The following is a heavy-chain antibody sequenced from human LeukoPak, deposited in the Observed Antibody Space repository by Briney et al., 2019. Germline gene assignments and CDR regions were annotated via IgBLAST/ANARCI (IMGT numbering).Heavy chain of an antibody. J-gene: IGHJ4*01. V-gene: IGHV3-74*01. CDR1: GFTFSSYW. Sequence: PGGSLRLSCAASGFTFSSYWMHWVRQAPGKGLVWVSRIRGDGSSTTYAESVKGRFTISRDNAKNTLYLQMNSLRAEDTAVYYCARELPFDYWGHGTLVTVSS. CDR2: IRGDGSST. CDR3: ARELPFDY.